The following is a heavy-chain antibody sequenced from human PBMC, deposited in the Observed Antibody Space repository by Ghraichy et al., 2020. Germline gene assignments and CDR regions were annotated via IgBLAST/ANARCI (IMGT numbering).Heavy chain of an antibody. J-gene: IGHJ3*02. CDR3: AKASFRVVPAASGAFDI. V-gene: IGHV3-23*01. CDR1: GFTFSSYA. CDR2: ISGSGGST. Sequence: GGSLRLSCAASGFTFSSYAMSWVRQAPGKGLEWVSAISGSGGSTYYADSVKGRFTISRDNSKNTLYLQMNSLRAEDTAVYYCAKASFRVVPAASGAFDIWGQGTMVTVSS. D-gene: IGHD2-2*01.